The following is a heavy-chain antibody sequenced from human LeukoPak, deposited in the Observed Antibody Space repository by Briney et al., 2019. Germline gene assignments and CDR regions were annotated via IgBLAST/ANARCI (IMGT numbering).Heavy chain of an antibody. V-gene: IGHV3-7*01. CDR1: GFTFSSYW. D-gene: IGHD3-3*01. J-gene: IGHJ5*02. CDR2: IKQDGSEK. Sequence: GGSLRLSCAASGFTFSSYWLSWVRQAPGKGLEWVANIKQDGSEKYYVDSVKGRFTISRDNAKNSLYLQMNSLRAEDTAVYYCARDPGTTYYDFWSGYYSLDNWFDPWGQGTLVTVSS. CDR3: ARDPGTTYYDFWSGYYSLDNWFDP.